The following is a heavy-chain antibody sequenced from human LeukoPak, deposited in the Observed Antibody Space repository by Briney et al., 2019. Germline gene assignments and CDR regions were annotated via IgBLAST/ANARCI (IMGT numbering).Heavy chain of an antibody. J-gene: IGHJ4*02. CDR3: AKDCHSSSYPWDY. CDR1: GFTFSSYS. Sequence: GGSLRLSCAASGFTFSSYSMNWVRQAPGKGLEWVSSISSSSSYIYYADSVKGRFTISRDNAKNSLYLQMNSLRAEDTAVYYCAKDCHSSSYPWDYWGQGTLVTVSS. V-gene: IGHV3-21*04. CDR2: ISSSSSYI. D-gene: IGHD3-22*01.